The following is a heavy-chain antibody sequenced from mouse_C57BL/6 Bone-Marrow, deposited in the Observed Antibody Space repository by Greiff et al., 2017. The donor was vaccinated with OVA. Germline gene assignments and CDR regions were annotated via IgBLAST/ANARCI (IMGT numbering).Heavy chain of an antibody. J-gene: IGHJ3*01. Sequence: QVTLKESGPGILQPSQTLSLTCSFSGFSLSTFGMGVGWLRQPSGKGLEWLAHIWWDDDTYYNPALKSRLTISKDTYKNQVFLKIDNVDTADTATYYCARMVYDYDPSFAYWGQGTLVTVSA. V-gene: IGHV8-8*01. CDR2: IWWDDDT. D-gene: IGHD2-4*01. CDR1: GFSLSTFGMG. CDR3: ARMVYDYDPSFAY.